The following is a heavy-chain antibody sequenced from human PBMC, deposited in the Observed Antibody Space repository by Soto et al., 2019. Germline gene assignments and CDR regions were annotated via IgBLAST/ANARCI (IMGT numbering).Heavy chain of an antibody. J-gene: IGHJ5*02. V-gene: IGHV4-31*03. CDR3: ARGAYDYVWGSYRYCWFDP. CDR2: IYYSGST. Sequence: QVQLQESGPGLVKPSQTLSLTCTVSGGSISSGGYYWSWIRQHPGKGLEWIGYIYYSGSTYYNPSLKSRVTISVDTSKYQFSLKLSSVTAADTAVYYCARGAYDYVWGSYRYCWFDPWGQGTLVTVSS. CDR1: GGSISSGGYY. D-gene: IGHD3-16*02.